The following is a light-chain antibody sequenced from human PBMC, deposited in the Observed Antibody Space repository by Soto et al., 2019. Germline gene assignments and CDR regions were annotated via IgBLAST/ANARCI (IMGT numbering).Light chain of an antibody. CDR1: SSDVGNNY. Sequence: QSALTQPASVSGSPGQSITIPCTGTSSDVGNNYVSWYQQLPGTAPKLLIYDNNKRPSGIPDRFSGSKSGTSATLGITGLQTGDEADYYCGTWDSSLSAVVFGGGTKLTVL. CDR2: DNN. CDR3: GTWDSSLSAVV. J-gene: IGLJ2*01. V-gene: IGLV1-51*01.